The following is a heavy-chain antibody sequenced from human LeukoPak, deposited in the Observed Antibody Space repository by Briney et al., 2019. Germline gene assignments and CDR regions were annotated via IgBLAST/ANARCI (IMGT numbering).Heavy chain of an antibody. D-gene: IGHD1-26*01. CDR3: ARAHKLRRAFDI. J-gene: IGHJ3*02. CDR1: GFTFSSYA. CDR2: ISYDGSNK. V-gene: IGHV3-30*04. Sequence: GGSLRLSCTASGFTFSSYAMHWVRQAPGKGLEWVAVISYDGSNKYYADSVKGRFTISRDNSKNTLYLQMNSLRAEDTAVYYCARAHKLRRAFDIWGQGTMVTVSS.